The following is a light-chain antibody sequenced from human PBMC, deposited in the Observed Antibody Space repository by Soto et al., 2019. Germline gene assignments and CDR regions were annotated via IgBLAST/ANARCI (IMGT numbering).Light chain of an antibody. Sequence: DIPMTQSPPTLSASVGDIVTITCRASQSISSWLAWYQQKPGKAPKLLIYKASSLESGVPSRFSGSGSGTEFTLTISSLQPDDFATYYCQHYKSFPWTFGQGTKVEIK. CDR3: QHYKSFPWT. CDR2: KAS. CDR1: QSISSW. J-gene: IGKJ1*01. V-gene: IGKV1-5*03.